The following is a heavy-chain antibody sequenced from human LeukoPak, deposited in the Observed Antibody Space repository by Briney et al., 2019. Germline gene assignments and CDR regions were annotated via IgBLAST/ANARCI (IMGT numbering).Heavy chain of an antibody. CDR1: GFTFSSYG. CDR3: SSLGLAVAPNWVDP. CDR2: LSYDGSSK. J-gene: IGHJ5*02. D-gene: IGHD6-19*01. Sequence: PGGSLRLSCAASGFTFSSYGIHWVRQAPGKGLEWVAVLSYDGSSKYYADSVKGRFTISRDNFKNTLYLQMNSLKPEDTAVYYCSSLGLAVAPNWVDPWGQGTLVTVSS. V-gene: IGHV3-30*03.